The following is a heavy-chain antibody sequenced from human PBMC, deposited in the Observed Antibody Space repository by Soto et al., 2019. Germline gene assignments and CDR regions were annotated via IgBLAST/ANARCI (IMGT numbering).Heavy chain of an antibody. CDR3: AKDLSRSSGWSTGDY. J-gene: IGHJ4*02. CDR2: ISGSGGST. Sequence: PRWSLRLSCAASGFTFSSYGMHWFRQAPGKGLEWVSAISGSGGSTYYADSVKGRFTISRDNSKNTLYLQMNSLRAEDTAVYYCAKDLSRSSGWSTGDYWGQGTLVTVSS. V-gene: IGHV3-23*01. D-gene: IGHD6-19*01. CDR1: GFTFSSYG.